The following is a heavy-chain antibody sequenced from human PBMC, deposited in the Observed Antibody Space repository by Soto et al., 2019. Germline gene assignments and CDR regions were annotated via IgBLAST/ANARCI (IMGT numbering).Heavy chain of an antibody. J-gene: IGHJ5*02. CDR2: IDPSDSYT. V-gene: IGHV5-10-1*01. CDR1: GKSFTSSW. Sequence: PGGPRRIPCKGSGKSFTSSWINWWRKIPGKGLEWVGRIDPSDSYTNYSPSFQGHVTISTDKSINTAYLQWSSLKASDTAMYYFARRGSSSWYLFDPWGQGSLVTGSS. D-gene: IGHD6-13*01. CDR3: ARRGSSSWYLFDP.